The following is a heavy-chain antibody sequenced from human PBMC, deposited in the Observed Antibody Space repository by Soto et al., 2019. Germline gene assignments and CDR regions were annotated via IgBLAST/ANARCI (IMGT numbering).Heavy chain of an antibody. CDR1: GGSISSYY. CDR3: ARDLGLVAGAYHDAFDT. J-gene: IGHJ3*02. V-gene: IGHV4-59*01. D-gene: IGHD6-19*01. Sequence: QVQLQESGPGLVKPSETLSLTCTVSGGSISSYYWSWIRQPTGKGLEWIGYIYYSGSTNYNPSLKSRFTMSVDTSKNQFSLNLRSVTAADTAVYYCARDLGLVAGAYHDAFDTWGKGPIVTVSS. CDR2: IYYSGST.